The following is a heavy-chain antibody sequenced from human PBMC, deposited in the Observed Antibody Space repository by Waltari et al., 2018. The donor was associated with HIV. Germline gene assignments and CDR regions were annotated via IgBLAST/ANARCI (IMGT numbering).Heavy chain of an antibody. CDR2: IDDREGFGGGS. J-gene: IGHJ4*02. V-gene: IGHV3-23*01. CDR1: KLTVNTYG. D-gene: IGHD3-3*01. CDR3: TKELKFWSNYGSDT. Sequence: EVQLLESGGGLVQPGGSLKLSCEAQKLTVNTYGTHWVGQAAGKGLEWVSGIDDREGFGGGSFYADSVKGRFTIFRDKSKKTLFLQMNSLRVEDTAVYYCTKELKFWSNYGSDTWGQGTLVTVSS.